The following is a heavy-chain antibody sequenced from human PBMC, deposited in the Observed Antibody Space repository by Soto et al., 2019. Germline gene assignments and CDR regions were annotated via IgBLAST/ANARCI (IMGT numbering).Heavy chain of an antibody. V-gene: IGHV3-30*18. CDR1: GFTFSRYG. Sequence: GGSLRLSCAASGFTFSRYGMHWVRQAPGKGLEWVAVISYDGSNKYYADSVKGRFTISRDNSKNTLYLQMNSLRAEDTAVYYCAKDGFIGTRIILCCMDVWGKGT. D-gene: IGHD1-7*01. CDR2: ISYDGSNK. CDR3: AKDGFIGTRIILCCMDV. J-gene: IGHJ6*04.